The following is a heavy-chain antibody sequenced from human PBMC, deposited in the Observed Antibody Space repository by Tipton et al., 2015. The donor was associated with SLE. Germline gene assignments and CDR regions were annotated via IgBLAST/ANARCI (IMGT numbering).Heavy chain of an antibody. CDR2: IYTSGST. D-gene: IGHD4-17*01. CDR1: GGSISSGSYY. V-gene: IGHV4-61*02. Sequence: TLSLTCTVSGGSISSGSYYWSWIRQPAGKGLEWIGCIYTSGSTNYNPSLKSRVTISVDTSKNQFSLKLSSVTAADTAVYYCARDYGDFDAFDIWGQGTMVTVSS. J-gene: IGHJ3*02. CDR3: ARDYGDFDAFDI.